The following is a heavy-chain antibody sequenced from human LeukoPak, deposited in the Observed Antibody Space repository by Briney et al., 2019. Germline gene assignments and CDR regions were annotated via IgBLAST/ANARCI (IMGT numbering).Heavy chain of an antibody. Sequence: GGSLRLSSAASGFTFSSHDMHWVRQAAGKGLEWVSGFIPAGDRYYAESVKGRFTISRENAKSSLYLQMNSLRVGDTAVYYCVRGGVWGLSSNWLESWGQGILVTVSS. CDR1: GFTFSSHD. V-gene: IGHV3-13*04. CDR3: VRGGVWGLSSNWLES. D-gene: IGHD7-27*01. J-gene: IGHJ5*01. CDR2: FIPAGDR.